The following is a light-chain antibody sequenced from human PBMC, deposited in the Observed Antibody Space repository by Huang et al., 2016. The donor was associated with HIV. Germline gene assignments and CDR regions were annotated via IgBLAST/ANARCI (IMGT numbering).Light chain of an antibody. J-gene: IGKJ4*01. Sequence: EVMLTQSPSILSLSLGGTGTISCKASQSVGSYVAWYQQRPGQSPRLLLYDTSNRAAGIPTRFRGSGSGTDFTLTISGLESGDLGVFYCQQRSTWPLTFGGGTKVA. CDR3: QQRSTWPLT. CDR2: DTS. CDR1: QSVGSY. V-gene: IGKV3-11*01.